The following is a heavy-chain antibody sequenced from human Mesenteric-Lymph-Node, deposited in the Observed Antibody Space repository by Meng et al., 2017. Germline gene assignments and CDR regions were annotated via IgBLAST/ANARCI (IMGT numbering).Heavy chain of an antibody. CDR2: INPTCGTT. CDR1: GGTFSSYA. D-gene: IGHD5-12*01. V-gene: IGHV1-46*01. CDR3: ARDPGGRAHPTWINLVPVFDP. Sequence: ASVKVSCKASGGTFSSYAISWARQAPGQGLEWMGIINPTCGTTSYAPRFQGRVTMTRDTSTSTVYMDLINLTSEDTAVYYCARDPGGRAHPTWINLVPVFDPWGQGTLVTVSS. J-gene: IGHJ5*02.